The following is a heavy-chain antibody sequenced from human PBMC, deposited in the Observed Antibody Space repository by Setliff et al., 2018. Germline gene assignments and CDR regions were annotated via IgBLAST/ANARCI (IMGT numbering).Heavy chain of an antibody. CDR2: IYYSGTT. CDR1: GASINSSTFF. CDR3: ARRPYQHYDSSGYSVNYYMDV. J-gene: IGHJ6*03. Sequence: SETLSLTCIVSGASINSSTFFWGWIRQPPGKGLEWIGSIYYSGTTYYNPSVRSRVTISVDTSKNQFSLKLSSVTAADTAVYFCARRPYQHYDSSGYSVNYYMDVWGKGTTGTVSS. V-gene: IGHV4-39*01. D-gene: IGHD3-22*01.